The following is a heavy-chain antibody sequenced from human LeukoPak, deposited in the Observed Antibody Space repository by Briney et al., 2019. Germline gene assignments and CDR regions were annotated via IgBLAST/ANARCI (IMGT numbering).Heavy chain of an antibody. CDR1: GFTFSSYD. Sequence: GGSLRLSCAASGFTFSSYDMHWVRQATGKGLEWVSAIGTAGDTYYPGSVKGRFTISRENAKNSLYLQMNSLRAEDTAVYYCARDLNDYYGSGKYYYYGMDVWGQGTTVTVSS. D-gene: IGHD3-10*01. CDR2: IGTAGDT. J-gene: IGHJ6*02. V-gene: IGHV3-13*01. CDR3: ARDLNDYYGSGKYYYYGMDV.